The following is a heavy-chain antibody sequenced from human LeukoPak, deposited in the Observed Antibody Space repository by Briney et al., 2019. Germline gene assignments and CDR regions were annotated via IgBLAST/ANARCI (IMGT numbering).Heavy chain of an antibody. V-gene: IGHV1-2*02. CDR1: GYTFTGYY. Sequence: ASVKVSCKASGYTFTGYYMHWVRQAPGQGLEWMGWINPNSGGTNYAQKFLGRVTITMDTSISTAYMELSRLRSEDTAVYYCARGQDVVPAAPFDYWGQGTLVTVSS. J-gene: IGHJ4*02. CDR3: ARGQDVVPAAPFDY. D-gene: IGHD2-2*01. CDR2: INPNSGGT.